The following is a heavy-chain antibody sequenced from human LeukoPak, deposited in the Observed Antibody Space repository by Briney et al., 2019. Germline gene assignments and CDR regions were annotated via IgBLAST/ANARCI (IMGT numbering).Heavy chain of an antibody. J-gene: IGHJ4*02. Sequence: ASETLSLTCTVSGGSIRSFYWSWIRQPAGKGLEWIGRIYTSGSTNYNPSLKSRLTMSVDTSKNQFSLKLGSVTAADTAVYYCARDVVAAAGTWDYWGQGTLVTVSS. CDR2: IYTSGST. CDR1: GGSIRSFY. V-gene: IGHV4-4*07. CDR3: ARDVVAAAGTWDY. D-gene: IGHD6-13*01.